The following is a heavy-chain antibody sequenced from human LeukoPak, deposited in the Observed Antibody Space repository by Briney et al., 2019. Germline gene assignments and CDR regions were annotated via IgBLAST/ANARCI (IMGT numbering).Heavy chain of an antibody. CDR2: INHSGST. CDR1: GGSFSGYY. D-gene: IGHD6-13*01. Sequence: SETLSLTCAVYGGSFSGYYWSWIRQPPGKGLEWIGEINHSGSTNYNPSLKSRVTISVDTSKNQFSLKLSSVTAADTAVYYCAYTSSSVGWFDPWGQGTLVTVSS. J-gene: IGHJ5*02. V-gene: IGHV4-34*01. CDR3: AYTSSSVGWFDP.